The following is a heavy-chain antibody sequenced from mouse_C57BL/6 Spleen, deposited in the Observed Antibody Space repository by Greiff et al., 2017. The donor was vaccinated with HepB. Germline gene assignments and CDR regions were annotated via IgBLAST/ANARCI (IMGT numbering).Heavy chain of an antibody. CDR2: IDPSDSYT. CDR3: ARGGLRAVEGYFDV. V-gene: IGHV1-50*01. J-gene: IGHJ1*03. Sequence: QVQLQQPGAELVKPGASVKLSCKASGYTFTSYWMQWVKQRPGQGLEWIGEIDPSDSYTNYNQKFKGKATLTVDTSSSTAYMQLSSLTSEDSAVYYCARGGLRAVEGYFDVRGTGTTVTVSS. CDR1: GYTFTSYW. D-gene: IGHD1-1*01.